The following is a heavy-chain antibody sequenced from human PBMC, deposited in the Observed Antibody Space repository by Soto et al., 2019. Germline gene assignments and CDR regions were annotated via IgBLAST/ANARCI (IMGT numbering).Heavy chain of an antibody. CDR1: GLIFSDYH. CDR3: AMLGGWSGGSSGMDV. V-gene: IGHV3-72*01. CDR2: IRRKANSYTT. Sequence: EVQLVESGGGLVQPGGSLRLSCAASGLIFSDYHMDWVRQAPGKGLEWVGRIRRKANSYTTEYAASVKGRFTISRDDSENSLYLQMNSRKSEDTAVYYCAMLGGWSGGSSGMDVWGQGTTVTVSS. D-gene: IGHD6-19*01. J-gene: IGHJ6*02.